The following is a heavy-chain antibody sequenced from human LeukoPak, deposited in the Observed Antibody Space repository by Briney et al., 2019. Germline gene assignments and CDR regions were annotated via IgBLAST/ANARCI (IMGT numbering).Heavy chain of an antibody. V-gene: IGHV3-21*01. D-gene: IGHD6-19*01. Sequence: GGSLRLSCAASGFTFSSYSMNWVRQAPGKGLEWVSSISSSSSYIYYADSVKGRFTISRDNAKNSLYLQMNSLRAEDTAVYYCAREPDRRLATYYFDYWGQGTLVTVSS. J-gene: IGHJ4*02. CDR2: ISSSSSYI. CDR3: AREPDRRLATYYFDY. CDR1: GFTFSSYS.